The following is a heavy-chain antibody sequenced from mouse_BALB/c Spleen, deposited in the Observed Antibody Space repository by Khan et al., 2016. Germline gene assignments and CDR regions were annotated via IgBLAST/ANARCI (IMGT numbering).Heavy chain of an antibody. Sequence: QVQLKQSGAELVKPGASVKLSCKASGYTFTSYYMYWVKQRPGQGLEWIGEINPSNGGTNFNEKFKSKATLTVDKSSSTAYMQLSSLTSEDSAVYYCTRRTHYYGDDCDYWGQGTTLTVSS. CDR3: TRRTHYYGDDCDY. CDR1: GYTFTSYY. J-gene: IGHJ2*01. CDR2: INPSNGGT. V-gene: IGHV1S81*02. D-gene: IGHD1-2*01.